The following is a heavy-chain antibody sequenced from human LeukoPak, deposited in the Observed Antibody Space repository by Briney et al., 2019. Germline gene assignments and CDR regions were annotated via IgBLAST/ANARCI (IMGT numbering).Heavy chain of an antibody. V-gene: IGHV3-30*04. CDR3: ARVYSSSWYAFSYYYGMDV. Sequence: GGSLRLSCAASGFTFSSYAMHWVRQAPGKGLEWVAVISYDGSNKYYADSVKGRFTISRDNSKNTLYLQMNSLRAEDTAVYYCARVYSSSWYAFSYYYGMDVWGQGTTVTVSS. J-gene: IGHJ6*02. CDR2: ISYDGSNK. CDR1: GFTFSSYA. D-gene: IGHD6-13*01.